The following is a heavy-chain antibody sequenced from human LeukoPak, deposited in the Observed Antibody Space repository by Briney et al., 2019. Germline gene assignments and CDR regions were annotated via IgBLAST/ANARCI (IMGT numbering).Heavy chain of an antibody. Sequence: PGGALRLSCVASEFTFSSYWINWVRQALGKGLEWVANIKQDGSEKYYVDSVKGRFTVSRDNAKNSLYLQVNSLTAEDTAVYYCTRDYSGSRNYYHYYGMHVWGQGTTVTVSS. J-gene: IGHJ6*02. CDR1: EFTFSSYW. CDR3: TRDYSGSRNYYHYYGMHV. V-gene: IGHV3-7*01. CDR2: IKQDGSEK. D-gene: IGHD3-10*01.